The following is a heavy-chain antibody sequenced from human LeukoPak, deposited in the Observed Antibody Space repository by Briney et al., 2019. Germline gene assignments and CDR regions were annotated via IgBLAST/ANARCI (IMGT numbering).Heavy chain of an antibody. CDR1: GFTFSNYA. J-gene: IGHJ4*02. CDR3: ARDASGSHYPYYFDY. V-gene: IGHV3-30*04. D-gene: IGHD3-10*01. Sequence: GGSLRLSCAASGFTFSNYAMHWVRLAPGKGLEWVAVIAHDGTDKYYADSVQGRFTISRDNSKNTLYLQMNSLSAEDTAVYYCARDASGSHYPYYFDYWGQGTLITVSS. CDR2: IAHDGTDK.